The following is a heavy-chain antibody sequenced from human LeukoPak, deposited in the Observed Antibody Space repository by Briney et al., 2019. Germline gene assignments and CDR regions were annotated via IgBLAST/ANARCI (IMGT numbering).Heavy chain of an antibody. D-gene: IGHD3-10*01. CDR1: GCSISSYY. CDR2: IYYSGST. Sequence: PSETLSLTCTVSGCSISSYYWSWIRQPPGKGLEWIGHIYYSGSTNYNHSLKSRVTISVDTSKNQFSLKLSSVTAADTAVYYCARDGSGIPYYGSGSYDYWGQGTLVTVSS. CDR3: ARDGSGIPYYGSGSYDY. V-gene: IGHV4-59*01. J-gene: IGHJ4*02.